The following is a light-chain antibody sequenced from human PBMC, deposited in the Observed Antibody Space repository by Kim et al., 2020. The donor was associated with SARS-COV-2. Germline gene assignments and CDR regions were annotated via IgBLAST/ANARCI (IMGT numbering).Light chain of an antibody. V-gene: IGLV3-21*04. CDR2: FDT. CDR3: QVWDRRNGERV. CDR1: NIGSQS. Sequence: SYELTQPPSVSVAPGETATISCGGQNIGSQSVHWYRQRPGQAPVMVIFFDTDRPSGIPERISGSNAGNTATLTISRVEAGDEADYYCQVWDRRNGERVFGGGTQLTVL. J-gene: IGLJ3*02.